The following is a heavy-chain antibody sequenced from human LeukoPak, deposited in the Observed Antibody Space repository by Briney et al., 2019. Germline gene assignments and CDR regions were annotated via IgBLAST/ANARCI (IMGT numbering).Heavy chain of an antibody. J-gene: IGHJ4*02. D-gene: IGHD5-12*01. Sequence: SETLSLTCTVSGGSISSYYWSWIRQPPGKGLEWIGYIYTSGSTNYNPSLKSRVTISVDTSKNQFSLKLSSVTAADTAVYCCARRGASFDYWGQGTLVTVSS. V-gene: IGHV4-4*09. CDR1: GGSISSYY. CDR3: ARRGASFDY. CDR2: IYTSGST.